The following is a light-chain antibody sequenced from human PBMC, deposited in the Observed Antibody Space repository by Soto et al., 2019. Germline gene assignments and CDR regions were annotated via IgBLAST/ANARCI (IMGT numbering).Light chain of an antibody. CDR3: QQAYSFPLT. J-gene: IGKJ4*01. CDR2: AAS. CDR1: QDIRSD. V-gene: IGKV1-17*01. Sequence: DIQMTQSPSSLSASVGDRVTITCRASQDIRSDLGWFQQKPGKAPKRLMYAASTLESGVPSRFSGSRYGTEFTLTISSLQPEDFATYYCQQAYSFPLTFGGGTKVEIK.